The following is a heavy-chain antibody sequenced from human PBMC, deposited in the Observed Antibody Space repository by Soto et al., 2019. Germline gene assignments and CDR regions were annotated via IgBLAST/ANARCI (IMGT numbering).Heavy chain of an antibody. J-gene: IGHJ3*02. Sequence: PGGSLRLSCAASGLTFSSYGMHWVRQAPGKGLEWVAVISYDGSNKYYADSVKGRFTISRDNSKNTLYLQLNSLRAEDTAVYYCAKEYGSGSYFRLAAFDIRGQGTMVTVSS. D-gene: IGHD3-10*01. CDR1: GLTFSSYG. CDR3: AKEYGSGSYFRLAAFDI. CDR2: ISYDGSNK. V-gene: IGHV3-30*18.